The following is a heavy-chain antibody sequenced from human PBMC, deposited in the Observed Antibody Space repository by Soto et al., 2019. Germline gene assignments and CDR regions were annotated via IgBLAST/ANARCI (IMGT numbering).Heavy chain of an antibody. Sequence: QVQLVQSGAEVKKPGASVKVSCKASGYTFTSYDINWVRQATGQGLESMGWMNPNSGNTAYAQKFQGRVTMNRNTSISTAYMELSSLRSEDTAVYYCARGNEYGGNFDYWGQGTLVTVSS. CDR2: MNPNSGNT. J-gene: IGHJ4*02. D-gene: IGHD2-15*01. CDR1: GYTFTSYD. V-gene: IGHV1-8*01. CDR3: ARGNEYGGNFDY.